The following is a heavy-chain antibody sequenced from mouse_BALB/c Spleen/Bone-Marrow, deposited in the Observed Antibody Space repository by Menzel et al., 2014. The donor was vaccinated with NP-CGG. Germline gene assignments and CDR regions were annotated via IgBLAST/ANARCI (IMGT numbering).Heavy chain of an antibody. D-gene: IGHD1-2*01. V-gene: IGHV7-3*02. CDR2: IRNKANGYTT. CDR1: GFTFTDYY. Sequence: VQLQQSGGGLVQPGGSLRLSCAPSGFTFTDYYMSWVRQPPGKALEWLGFIRNKANGYTTEYSASVKGRFTISRDNSQSILYLQMNTLRAEDSATYYCARDIGLRLRFAYWGQGTLVTVSA. J-gene: IGHJ3*01. CDR3: ARDIGLRLRFAY.